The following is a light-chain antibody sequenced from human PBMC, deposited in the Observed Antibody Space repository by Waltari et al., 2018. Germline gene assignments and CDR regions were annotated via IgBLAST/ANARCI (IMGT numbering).Light chain of an antibody. CDR2: SNN. V-gene: IGLV1-44*01. CDR1: RSNIGSNS. Sequence: QSVLPQPPSASGTPGQRVTFSCSGTRSNIGSNSVNWYRQVPGTAPKLLIHSNNQRRAGFPDRFSCTKSGTSASLAISGLQSEDEADYYCAAWDDSVNGHWVFGGGTKLTVL. J-gene: IGLJ3*02. CDR3: AAWDDSVNGHWV.